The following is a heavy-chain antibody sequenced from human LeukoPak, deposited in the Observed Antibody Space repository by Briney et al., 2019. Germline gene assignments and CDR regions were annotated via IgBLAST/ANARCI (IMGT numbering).Heavy chain of an antibody. CDR3: ARKYYGRLDP. J-gene: IGHJ5*02. CDR1: GGSISGYY. Sequence: SEALSLTCTVSGGSISGYYWSWVRQPPGKGLEWIGYIHDSGNTNYNPSLKSRVTISADTSKNQFSLKLSSVTAADTAVYYCARKYYGRLDPWGQGTLVTVSS. CDR2: IHDSGNT. V-gene: IGHV4-59*01. D-gene: IGHD3-3*01.